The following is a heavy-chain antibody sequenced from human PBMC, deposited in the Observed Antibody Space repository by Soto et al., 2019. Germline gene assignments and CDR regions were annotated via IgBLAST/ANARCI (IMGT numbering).Heavy chain of an antibody. CDR2: INPSGGST. V-gene: IGHV1-46*01. Sequence: ASVKVSCKASGYTFTSYYMHWVRQAPGQGLEWMGIINPSGGSTSYAQKFQGRVTMTRDTSTSTVYMELSSLRSEDTAVYYCASASLGYCSSTSCPRDWFDPWGQGTLVTVSS. J-gene: IGHJ5*02. CDR1: GYTFTSYY. D-gene: IGHD2-2*01. CDR3: ASASLGYCSSTSCPRDWFDP.